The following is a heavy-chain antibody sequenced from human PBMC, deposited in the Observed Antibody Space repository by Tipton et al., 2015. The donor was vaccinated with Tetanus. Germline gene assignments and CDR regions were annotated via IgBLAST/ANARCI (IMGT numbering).Heavy chain of an antibody. D-gene: IGHD3-3*01. Sequence: TLSLTCAVYGGSLSRYYWTWIRQPPGKGLEWIGEVDDSGSTNYSPSLKSRATISLDTSKKLFSLRLKSVTAADTAIYYCARSHVFRFTLFGEEIPRSGRFDPWGQRTLVTVSS. CDR3: ARSHVFRFTLFGEEIPRSGRFDP. CDR1: GGSLSRYY. J-gene: IGHJ5*02. CDR2: VDDSGST. V-gene: IGHV4-34*01.